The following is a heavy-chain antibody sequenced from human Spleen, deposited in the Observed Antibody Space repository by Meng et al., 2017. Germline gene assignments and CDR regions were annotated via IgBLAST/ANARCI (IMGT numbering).Heavy chain of an antibody. J-gene: IGHJ4*02. D-gene: IGHD2-21*01. CDR2: NNHSRNT. Sequence: QVQLRPWVVGLLTPSETLSLTGAVDGGACSGAYGSWIRQTPGKGLEWIGENNHSRNTTYNPSLKSRVTRSVDTSKNQFSLKLSSVTAADPAVYYCARRRSDAIGDYWCQGTLVTVSS. CDR1: GGACSGAY. CDR3: ARRRSDAIGDY. V-gene: IGHV4-34*01.